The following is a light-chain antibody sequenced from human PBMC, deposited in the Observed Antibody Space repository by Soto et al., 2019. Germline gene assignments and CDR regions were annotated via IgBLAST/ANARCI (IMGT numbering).Light chain of an antibody. CDR3: QQFSSYPLT. CDR1: QTVRNNY. CDR2: DAS. Sequence: EFVFTQTPGTLSLSPGGRATPSCRASQTVRNNYLAWYQQKPGQAPRLLIYDASSRATGIPDRFSGGGSGTDFTLTISRLEPEDFAVYYCQQFSSYPLTFGGGTKVDIK. J-gene: IGKJ4*01. V-gene: IGKV3-20*01.